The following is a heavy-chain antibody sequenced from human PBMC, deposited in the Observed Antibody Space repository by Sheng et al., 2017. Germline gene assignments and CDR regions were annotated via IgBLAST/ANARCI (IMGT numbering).Heavy chain of an antibody. CDR1: GGTFSSYA. CDR2: IIPIFGTA. J-gene: IGHJ6*02. Sequence: QVQLVQSGAEVKKPGSSVKVSCKASGGTFSSYAISWVRQAPGQGLEWMGGIIPIFGTANYAQKFHGRVTITADESTSTAYMELSSLRSEDTAVYYCASSTTVVTSAILKSIQYGMDVWGQGTTVTVSS. D-gene: IGHD4-17*01. V-gene: IGHV1-69*13. CDR3: ASSTTVVTSAILKSIQYGMDV.